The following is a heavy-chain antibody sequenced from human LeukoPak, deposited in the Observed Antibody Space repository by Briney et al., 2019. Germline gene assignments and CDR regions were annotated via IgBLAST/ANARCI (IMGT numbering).Heavy chain of an antibody. CDR3: ARLESWYSYGFYMDV. J-gene: IGHJ6*03. CDR2: IIPIFGTA. D-gene: IGHD5-18*01. Sequence: ASVKVSCKASGGTFSSYAISWVRQAPGQGLEWMGGIIPIFGTANYAQKFQGRVTITADKSTSTAYMELSSLRSEDTAVYYCARLESWYSYGFYMDVWGKGTTVTVSS. V-gene: IGHV1-69*06. CDR1: GGTFSSYA.